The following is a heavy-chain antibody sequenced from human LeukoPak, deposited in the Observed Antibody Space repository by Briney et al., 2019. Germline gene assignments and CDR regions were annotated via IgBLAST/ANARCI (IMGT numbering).Heavy chain of an antibody. CDR2: INPNSGGT. D-gene: IGHD6-6*01. V-gene: IGHV1-2*02. CDR1: GYTFTGYY. CDR3: ARGTVVESLDY. Sequence: ASVKVSCKASGYTFTGYYIHWVRQAPGQGLEWMGWINPNSGGTNYAQKFQGRVTMTRDTSVSTAYMKLSRLISDDTAVYYCARGTVVESLDYWGQGTLVTVSS. J-gene: IGHJ4*02.